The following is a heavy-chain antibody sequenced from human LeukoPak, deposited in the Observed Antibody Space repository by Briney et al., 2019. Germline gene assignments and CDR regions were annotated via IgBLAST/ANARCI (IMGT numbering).Heavy chain of an antibody. V-gene: IGHV3-66*01. CDR3: ARDQRLEAGGYYYYYMDV. J-gene: IGHJ6*03. Sequence: GGSLRLSCAASGFTVSSNYMSWVRQAPGKGLEWVSVIYSGGSTYYADSVKGRFTISRDNSKNTLYLQMNSLRAEDTAVYYCARDQRLEAGGYYYYYMDVWGKGTTVTISS. CDR1: GFTVSSNY. D-gene: IGHD3-22*01. CDR2: IYSGGST.